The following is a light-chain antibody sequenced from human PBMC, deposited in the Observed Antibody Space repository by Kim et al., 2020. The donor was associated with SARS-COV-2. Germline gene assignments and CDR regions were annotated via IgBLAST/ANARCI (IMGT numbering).Light chain of an antibody. CDR2: VNIDDRH. V-gene: IGLV4-69*01. Sequence: QLVLTQSPSASASLGASVKLTCTLSSGHSSYTIAWHQQQPEKGARFLMKVNIDDRHTKWDGIPDRFSGYSSGAERYLTISSLHSEDEAYYYCQTWGTGTVVVFGGGTQLTVL. J-gene: IGLJ2*01. CDR3: QTWGTGTVVV. CDR1: SGHSSYT.